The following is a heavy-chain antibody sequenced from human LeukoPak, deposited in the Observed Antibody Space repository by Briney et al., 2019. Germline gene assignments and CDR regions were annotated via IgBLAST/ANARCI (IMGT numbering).Heavy chain of an antibody. CDR1: GYTLAELS. D-gene: IGHD6-13*01. Sequence: ASVKVSCKVSGYTLAELSMHWVRQAPGKGLEWMGGFDPEDGETIYAQKFQGRVTMTEDTSTDTAYMELSSLRSEDTAVYYCATDGIAAADDAFDIWGQGTMVTVSS. CDR2: FDPEDGET. V-gene: IGHV1-24*01. J-gene: IGHJ3*02. CDR3: ATDGIAAADDAFDI.